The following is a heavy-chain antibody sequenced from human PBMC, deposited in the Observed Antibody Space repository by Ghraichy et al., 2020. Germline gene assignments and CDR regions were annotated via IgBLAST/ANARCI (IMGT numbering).Heavy chain of an antibody. J-gene: IGHJ6*02. Sequence: SETLSLTCIVSGGSISSGGNYWSWIRQHPGKGLEWIGYIYHSGSTSYNPYLKSRVTISVDTSKNQFSLKLSSVTAADTAVYYCARATTTDYFYGMDAWGQGTTVTVSS. CDR3: ARATTTDYFYGMDA. D-gene: IGHD1-1*01. CDR2: IYHSGST. CDR1: GGSISSGGNY. V-gene: IGHV4-31*03.